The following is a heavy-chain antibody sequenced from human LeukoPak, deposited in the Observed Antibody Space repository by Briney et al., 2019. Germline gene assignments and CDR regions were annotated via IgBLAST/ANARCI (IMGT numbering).Heavy chain of an antibody. J-gene: IGHJ4*02. Sequence: GALRLSCAASGFTFSDYYMSWIRQAPGQGLEWVSYITSSSSYTNYADPVKGRFTISRDNAKNSLYLQMTSLRVKDTAVYYCARVIRSWYGSGSYYDYWGQGNLVTVSS. CDR2: ITSSSSYT. D-gene: IGHD3-10*01. CDR1: GFTFSDYY. V-gene: IGHV3-11*06. CDR3: ARVIRSWYGSGSYYDY.